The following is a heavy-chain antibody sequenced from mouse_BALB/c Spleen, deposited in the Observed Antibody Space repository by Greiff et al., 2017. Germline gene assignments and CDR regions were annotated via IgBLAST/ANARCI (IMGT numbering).Heavy chain of an antibody. CDR3: ARNGGLRRHYYAMDY. Sequence: VQLQESGPGLVQPSQSLSITCTVSGFSLTSYGVHWVRQSPGKGLEWLGVIWSGGSTDYNAAFISRLSISKDNSKSQVFFKMNSLQANDTAIYYCARNGGLRRHYYAMDYWGQGTSVTVSS. V-gene: IGHV2-2*02. CDR1: GFSLTSYG. J-gene: IGHJ4*01. CDR2: IWSGGST. D-gene: IGHD2-4*01.